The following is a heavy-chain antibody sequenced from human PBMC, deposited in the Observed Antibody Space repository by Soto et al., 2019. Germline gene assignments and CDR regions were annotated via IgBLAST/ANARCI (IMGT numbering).Heavy chain of an antibody. CDR3: ARGKYVDV. V-gene: IGHV4-59*01. CDR1: GGSISSYY. Sequence: NPSETLSLTCTVSGGSISSYYWSWIRQPPGKGLEWIGYIYYSGSTNYNPSLKSRVTISVDTSKNQFSLKLSSVTAADTAVYYCARGKYVDVWGQGTTVTVS. CDR2: IYYSGST. J-gene: IGHJ6*02. D-gene: IGHD2-8*01.